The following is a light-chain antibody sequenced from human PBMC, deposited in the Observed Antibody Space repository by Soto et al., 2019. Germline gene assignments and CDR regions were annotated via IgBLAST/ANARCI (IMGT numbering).Light chain of an antibody. Sequence: SMSAVTLSLNPRETATLSCRTSQSVSSNYLAWYQQKPAQAPRLLIYGASSRATGIPYRFSGSGSGTEFTLTISSLQPDDFATYNCQHYNSYTWPFGQGTMADI. CDR1: QSVSSNY. J-gene: IGKJ1*01. CDR3: QHYNSYTWP. CDR2: GAS. V-gene: IGKV3-20*01.